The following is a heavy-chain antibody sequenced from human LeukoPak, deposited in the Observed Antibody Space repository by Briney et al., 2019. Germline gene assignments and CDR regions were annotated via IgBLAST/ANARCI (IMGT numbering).Heavy chain of an antibody. D-gene: IGHD3-22*01. CDR1: GGSISSGDYY. V-gene: IGHV4-30-4*08. Sequence: SETLSLTCTVSGGSISSGDYYWSWIRQPPGKGLEWIGYIYYSGSTYYNPSLKSRVTISVDTSKNQFSLKLSSVTAADTAVYYCAPGGEDYDSSGYVDYWGQGTLVTVSS. CDR3: APGGEDYDSSGYVDY. CDR2: IYYSGST. J-gene: IGHJ4*02.